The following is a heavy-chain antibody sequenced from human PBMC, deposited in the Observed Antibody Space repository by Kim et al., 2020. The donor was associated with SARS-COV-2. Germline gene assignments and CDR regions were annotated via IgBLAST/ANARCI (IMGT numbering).Heavy chain of an antibody. V-gene: IGHV3-33*01. D-gene: IGHD3-22*01. CDR3: ARDHVSYYYDSSGYPDY. Sequence: GGSLRLSCAASGFTFSSYGMHWVRQAPGKGLEWVAVIWYDGSNKYYADSVKGRFTISRDNSKNTLYLQMNSLRAEDTAVYYCARDHVSYYYDSSGYPDYWGQGTLVTVSS. CDR1: GFTFSSYG. J-gene: IGHJ4*02. CDR2: IWYDGSNK.